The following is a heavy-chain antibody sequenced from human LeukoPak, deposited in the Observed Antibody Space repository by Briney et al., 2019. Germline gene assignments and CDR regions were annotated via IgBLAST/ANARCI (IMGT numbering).Heavy chain of an antibody. D-gene: IGHD2-2*01. V-gene: IGHV4-38-2*02. Sequence: RPSETLSLTCSVSGYSISSGNYWGWIRLPPGKGLQWIGSSYHSGSTYYNPSLKSRATISVDTSKNQFSLKLSSVTAADTAVYYCAKGYCRGNSCYDDRGAFDYWGQGTLVTVSS. CDR1: GYSISSGNY. J-gene: IGHJ4*02. CDR3: AKGYCRGNSCYDDRGAFDY. CDR2: SYHSGST.